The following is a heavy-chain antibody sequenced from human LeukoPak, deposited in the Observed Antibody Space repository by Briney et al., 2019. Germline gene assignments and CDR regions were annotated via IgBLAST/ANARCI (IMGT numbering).Heavy chain of an antibody. J-gene: IGHJ6*02. V-gene: IGHV3-48*01. CDR3: AKDIGDYGDSLPYYYYYGMDV. Sequence: PGGSLRLSCAASGFTFSSYSMNWVRQAPGKGLEWVSYISSSSSTIYYADSVKGRFTISRDNAKNTLYLQMNSLRAEDTALYYCAKDIGDYGDSLPYYYYYGMDVWGQGTTVTVSS. CDR1: GFTFSSYS. D-gene: IGHD4-17*01. CDR2: ISSSSSTI.